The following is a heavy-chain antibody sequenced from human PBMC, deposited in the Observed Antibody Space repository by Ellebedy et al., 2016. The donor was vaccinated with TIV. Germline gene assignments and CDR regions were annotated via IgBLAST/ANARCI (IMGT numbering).Heavy chain of an antibody. CDR1: GFTFSSYD. CDR3: AREKSAAGRDYFYYYGMDV. D-gene: IGHD6-13*01. V-gene: IGHV3-13*01. Sequence: GESLKISXAASGFTFSSYDMHWVRQATGKGLEWVSAIGTSADTSYRGSVKGRFTISRENAKNSLYLQMNTLRAEDTAVYYCAREKSAAGRDYFYYYGMDVWGQGTTVTVSS. J-gene: IGHJ6*02. CDR2: IGTSADT.